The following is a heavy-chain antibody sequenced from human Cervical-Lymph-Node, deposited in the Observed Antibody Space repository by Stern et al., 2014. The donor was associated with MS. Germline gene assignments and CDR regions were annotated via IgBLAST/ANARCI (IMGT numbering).Heavy chain of an antibody. V-gene: IGHV3-30*04. J-gene: IGHJ6*02. Sequence: VQLVESGGGVVQPGRSLRLSCTASGFTFRSYTIHWVRQAPGKGLEWVAVISYDGSNKHYADSVKGRFTISRDNSKNTLYLQMNSLRVEDTAVYYCARDRSGYDFNFYGMDVWGQGTTVTVSS. D-gene: IGHD5-12*01. CDR1: GFTFRSYT. CDR3: ARDRSGYDFNFYGMDV. CDR2: ISYDGSNK.